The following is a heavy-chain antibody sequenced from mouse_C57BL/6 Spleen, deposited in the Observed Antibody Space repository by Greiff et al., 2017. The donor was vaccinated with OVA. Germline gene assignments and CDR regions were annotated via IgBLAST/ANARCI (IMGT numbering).Heavy chain of an antibody. V-gene: IGHV1-52*01. CDR3: AREDYGSSFLYAMDY. J-gene: IGHJ4*01. D-gene: IGHD1-1*01. CDR1: GYTFTSYW. CDR2: IDPSDSET. Sequence: QVQLQQPGAELVRPGSSVKLSCKASGYTFTSYWMHWVKQRPIQGLEWIGNIDPSDSETHYNQKFKDKATLTVDKSSSTAYMQLRSLTSDDSAVYYCAREDYGSSFLYAMDYWGQGTSVTVSS.